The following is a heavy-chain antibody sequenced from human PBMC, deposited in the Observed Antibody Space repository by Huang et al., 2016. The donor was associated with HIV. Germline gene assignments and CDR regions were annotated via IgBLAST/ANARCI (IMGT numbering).Heavy chain of an antibody. D-gene: IGHD2-21*02. CDR2: IRFDGGNK. Sequence: QEQLVESGGGVVQPGGSLRFSCATSGFSFSHYGLHWVRQAPGKGLEWVAVIRFDGGNKHYADSAKGRFTISRDNSKKMLFLEMNSLRGDDTAFYYCATDLGGYSFDYWGQGALVSVSS. CDR3: ATDLGGYSFDY. V-gene: IGHV3-30*02. J-gene: IGHJ4*02. CDR1: GFSFSHYG.